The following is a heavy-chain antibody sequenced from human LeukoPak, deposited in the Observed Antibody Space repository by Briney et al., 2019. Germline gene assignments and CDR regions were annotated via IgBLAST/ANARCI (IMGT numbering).Heavy chain of an antibody. CDR1: GFTFSSSA. CDR3: ARDQYYDYVWGSYRYWSFDY. D-gene: IGHD3-16*02. V-gene: IGHV3-23*01. J-gene: IGHJ4*02. CDR2: ISASGGST. Sequence: GGSLRLSCAASGFTFSSSAMSWVRQVPGKGLEWVSGISASGGSTYYADSVRGRFTISRDNAKNSLYLQMNSLRDEDTAVYYCARDQYYDYVWGSYRYWSFDYWGQGTLVTVSS.